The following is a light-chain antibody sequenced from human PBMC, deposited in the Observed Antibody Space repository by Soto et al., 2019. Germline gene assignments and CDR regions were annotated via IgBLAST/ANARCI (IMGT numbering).Light chain of an antibody. CDR2: GAS. J-gene: IGKJ1*01. Sequence: EIVLTQSPGTLSLSPGERATLSCRASQSVSSSYLAWYQQKPGQAPRLLIYGASSRATGIPDRFSGSGSGTDFPLPISRLEPEDFAVYYCQQYGSSLTWTFGQGTKV. V-gene: IGKV3-20*01. CDR1: QSVSSSY. CDR3: QQYGSSLTWT.